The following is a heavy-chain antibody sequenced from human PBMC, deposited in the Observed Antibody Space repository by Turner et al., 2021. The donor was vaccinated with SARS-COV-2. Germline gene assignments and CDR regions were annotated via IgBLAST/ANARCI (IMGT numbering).Heavy chain of an antibody. CDR1: GGSISIGGYY. CDR2: IYYSGST. V-gene: IGHV4-31*03. D-gene: IGHD2-2*01. CDR3: AGEIVVVPAARYYSYGMDV. J-gene: IGHJ6*02. Sequence: QVQLQESGPGLVKPSQTLSLPCTVSGGSISIGGYYWSWIRQHPGKGLEWIGYIYYSGSTYYNPSLKSRVTISVDTSKNQFSLKLSSVTAADTAVYYCAGEIVVVPAARYYSYGMDVWGQGTTVTVSS.